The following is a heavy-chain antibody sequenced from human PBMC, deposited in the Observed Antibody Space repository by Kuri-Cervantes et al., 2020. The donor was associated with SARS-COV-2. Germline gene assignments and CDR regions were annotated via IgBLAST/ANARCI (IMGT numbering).Heavy chain of an antibody. CDR1: GFTFSTFS. Sequence: GESLKISCTASGFTFSTFSMHWVRQAPGKGLEWVAFIRFSPHGGSDKNYADSVKGRFTISRDNSKNTVYLEMNSLRPEDTAMYYCARQGVYGSGSWALGPDAFDIWGQGTMVTVSS. J-gene: IGHJ3*02. CDR2: IRFSPHGGSDK. CDR3: ARQGVYGSGSWALGPDAFDI. D-gene: IGHD3-10*01. V-gene: IGHV3-30*02.